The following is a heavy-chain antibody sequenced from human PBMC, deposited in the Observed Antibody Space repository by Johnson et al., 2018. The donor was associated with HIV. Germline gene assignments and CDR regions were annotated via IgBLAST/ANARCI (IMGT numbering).Heavy chain of an antibody. J-gene: IGHJ3*02. CDR3: AKDRAIYSSRAVVAFDI. D-gene: IGHD6-13*01. V-gene: IGHV3-33*06. Sequence: QVQLVESGGGVVQPGRSLRLSCAASGFTFSSYGMHWVRQAPGKGLEWVAVISFAGVKKYYADSVKGRFTISRDNSKNTLYLQMNSLRGEDTAVYYCAKDRAIYSSRAVVAFDIWGQGTMVT. CDR1: GFTFSSYG. CDR2: ISFAGVKK.